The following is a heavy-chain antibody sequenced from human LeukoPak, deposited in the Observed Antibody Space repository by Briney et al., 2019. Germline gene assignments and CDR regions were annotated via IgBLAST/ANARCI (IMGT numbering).Heavy chain of an antibody. CDR2: IYTSGST. D-gene: IGHD3-3*01. CDR3: ASEPYYDFWSGYYRTYYFDY. Sequence: SETLSLTCTVSGGSISSYYWSWIRQPAGKGLEWIGRIYTSGSTNYNPSLKSRVTMSVDTSKNQFSLKLSSVTAADTAVYYCASEPYYDFWSGYYRTYYFDYWGQGTLVTVSS. J-gene: IGHJ4*02. V-gene: IGHV4-4*07. CDR1: GGSISSYY.